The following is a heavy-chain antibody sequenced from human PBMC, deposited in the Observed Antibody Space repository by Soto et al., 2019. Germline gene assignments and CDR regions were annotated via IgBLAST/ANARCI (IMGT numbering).Heavy chain of an antibody. CDR3: ARARGNYYSINGLGAFDI. CDR2: IYYSGST. D-gene: IGHD1-26*01. Sequence: SETLSLTCTVSGGSISSYYWSWIRQPPGKGLEWIGYIYYSGSTNYNPSLKSRVTISVDTSKNQFSLKLSSVTAADTAVYYCARARGNYYSINGLGAFDIWGQGTMVTVSS. CDR1: GGSISSYY. J-gene: IGHJ3*02. V-gene: IGHV4-59*01.